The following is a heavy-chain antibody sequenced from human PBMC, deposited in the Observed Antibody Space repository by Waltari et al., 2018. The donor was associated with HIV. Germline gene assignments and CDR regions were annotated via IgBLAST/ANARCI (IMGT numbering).Heavy chain of an antibody. J-gene: IGHJ2*01. D-gene: IGHD3-10*01. CDR1: AVPLTTPTTY. Sequence: QLQESGPALVTPSETLSLSCPVLAVPLTTPTTYWSWVRQSPRKRRDWIESGYYGGETYNNPSPKSRLRLSLDTSKSRLSLNVTSVTAGDTAVDYCARHSGPYGHFFDLWGRGTLVTVTS. CDR3: ARHSGPYGHFFDL. V-gene: IGHV4-39*01. CDR2: GYYGGET.